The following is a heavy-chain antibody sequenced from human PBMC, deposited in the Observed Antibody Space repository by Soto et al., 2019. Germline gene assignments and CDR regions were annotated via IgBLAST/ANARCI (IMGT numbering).Heavy chain of an antibody. CDR1: GGSFSGYY. CDR2: INHSGST. Sequence: SETLSLTCAVYGGSFSGYYWSWIRKPPGKGLEWIGEINHSGSTNYNQSLKSRVTISVDTSKNQFSLKLSSVTAADTAVYYCAGSHRTYYYGSGSYRWFDPWGQGTLVT. CDR3: AGSHRTYYYGSGSYRWFDP. D-gene: IGHD3-10*01. J-gene: IGHJ5*02. V-gene: IGHV4-34*01.